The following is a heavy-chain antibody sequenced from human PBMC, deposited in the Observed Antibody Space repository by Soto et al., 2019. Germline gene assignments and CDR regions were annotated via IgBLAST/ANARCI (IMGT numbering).Heavy chain of an antibody. D-gene: IGHD5-12*01. CDR1: GGSISSYY. V-gene: IGHV4-59*01. J-gene: IGHJ6*02. Sequence: TSETLSLTCTVSGGSISSYYWSWIRQPPGKGLELIGYIYYSGSTNYNPSLKSRVTISVDTSKNQFSLKLSSVTAADTAVYYCASQGVSYSGYDYGSNYYGMDVWGQGTTVTVSS. CDR2: IYYSGST. CDR3: ASQGVSYSGYDYGSNYYGMDV.